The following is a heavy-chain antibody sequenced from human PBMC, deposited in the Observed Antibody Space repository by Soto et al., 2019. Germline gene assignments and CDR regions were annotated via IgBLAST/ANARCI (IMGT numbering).Heavy chain of an antibody. CDR3: ARDGMTTGDT. CDR2: VFSSVSA. CDR1: VVSVTGYT. J-gene: IGHJ4*02. D-gene: IGHD2-21*02. Sequence: SETLSLTCIVSVVSVTGYTWIWVRQPANKGLEWIGRVFSSVSATYNPSLKSRVSISMDTAENRISLKLDSVTAADAGVYFCARDGMTTGDTWGPGTLVTVSS. V-gene: IGHV4-4*07.